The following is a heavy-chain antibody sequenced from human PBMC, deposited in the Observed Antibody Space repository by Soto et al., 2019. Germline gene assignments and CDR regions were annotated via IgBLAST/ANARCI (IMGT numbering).Heavy chain of an antibody. CDR2: IKSKTDGGTT. CDR3: TTEPPPGQYCSGGSCYGDYYYYYMDV. D-gene: IGHD2-15*01. J-gene: IGHJ6*03. Sequence: GGSLRLSCAASGFTFSNAWMSWVRQAPGKGLEWVGRIKSKTDGGTTDYAAPAKGRFTISRDDSKNTLYLQMNSLKTEDTAVYYCTTEPPPGQYCSGGSCYGDYYYYYMDVWGKGTTVTVSS. CDR1: GFTFSNAW. V-gene: IGHV3-15*01.